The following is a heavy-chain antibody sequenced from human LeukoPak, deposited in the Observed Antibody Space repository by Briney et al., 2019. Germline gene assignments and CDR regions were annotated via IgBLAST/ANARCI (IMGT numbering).Heavy chain of an antibody. V-gene: IGHV5-51*01. CDR1: GYSFSTDW. Sequence: PGESLKISCQGSGYSFSTDWIGWVRQMPGKGLEWMGIIYPGDSDTRYSPSFQGQVTISADKSISTAYLQWSSLKASDAAIYYCARRVMTTETFDYWGQGTLVTVSS. CDR3: ARRVMTTETFDY. J-gene: IGHJ4*02. D-gene: IGHD4-17*01. CDR2: IYPGDSDT.